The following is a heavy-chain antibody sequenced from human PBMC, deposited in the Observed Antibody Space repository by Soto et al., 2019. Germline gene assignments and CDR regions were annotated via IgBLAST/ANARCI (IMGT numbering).Heavy chain of an antibody. Sequence: PGESLKISCKGSGYGFATYSIGWLRQMPGKGLEWMGILYPVDSDTTYSPSFQGQVTISADKSISTAYLQWSSVKASDTAMYYCARLLFYFVSSGYGFDIWGPGTMVTVS. V-gene: IGHV5-51*01. J-gene: IGHJ3*02. CDR2: LYPVDSDT. CDR3: ARLLFYFVSSGYGFDI. D-gene: IGHD3-22*01. CDR1: GYGFATYS.